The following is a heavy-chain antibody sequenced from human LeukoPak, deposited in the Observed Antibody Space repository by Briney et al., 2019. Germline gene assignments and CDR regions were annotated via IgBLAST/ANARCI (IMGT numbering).Heavy chain of an antibody. CDR3: LSGTSV. Sequence: TGGSLRLSCAVSGLIFSNYEMNWVRQAPGKGLEWVSYISNSDTIMYYADSVKGRFTISRDNAKGSLYLQMNSLRAEDTAVYYCLSGTSVWGQGALVTVSS. V-gene: IGHV3-48*03. J-gene: IGHJ4*02. CDR1: GLIFSNYE. CDR2: ISNSDTIM.